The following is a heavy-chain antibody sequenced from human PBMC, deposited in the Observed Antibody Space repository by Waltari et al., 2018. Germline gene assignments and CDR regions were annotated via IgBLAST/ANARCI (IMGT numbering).Heavy chain of an antibody. J-gene: IGHJ4*02. Sequence: EVQLLESGGGLVQPGGSLRLSCAASGFTFTNYAMSWVRQAPGKGLEWVSTMRGSGIATYYADSVKGRFTISKDNAKNTVYLQMNSLRDEDTAVYYCAKCQWELVCLFDYWGQGTLVTVSS. CDR2: MRGSGIAT. D-gene: IGHD1-26*01. CDR3: AKCQWELVCLFDY. CDR1: GFTFTNYA. V-gene: IGHV3-23*01.